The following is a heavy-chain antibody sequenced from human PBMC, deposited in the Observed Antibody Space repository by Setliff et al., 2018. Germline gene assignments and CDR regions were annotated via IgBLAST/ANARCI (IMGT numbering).Heavy chain of an antibody. CDR3: VKLVPQAISSNH. CDR1: GFTFSNAW. D-gene: IGHD3-10*01. V-gene: IGHV3-15*01. Sequence: PGGSLRLSCAASGFTFSNAWMSWVRKAPGKGLEWVGSIKTRTDGETTDYAAPVKGRFTISRDDSKNKLYLQMNSLKTEDTAIYYCVKLVPQAISSNHCGQGTLVTVSS. J-gene: IGHJ5*02. CDR2: IKTRTDGETT.